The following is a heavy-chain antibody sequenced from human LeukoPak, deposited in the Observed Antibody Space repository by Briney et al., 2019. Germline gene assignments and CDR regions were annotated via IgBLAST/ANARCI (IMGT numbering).Heavy chain of an antibody. CDR2: ISSSSSYT. D-gene: IGHD2-15*01. J-gene: IGHJ4*02. V-gene: IGHV3-11*06. CDR1: GFTFSDYY. CDR3: ARAPRYCSGGSCYSIDY. Sequence: GGSLRLSCAASGFTFSDYYMSWIRQAPGKGLEWVSYISSSSSYTNYADSVKGRFTISRDNAKNSLYLQMNSLRAEDTAVYYCARAPRYCSGGSCYSIDYWGQGTLVTASS.